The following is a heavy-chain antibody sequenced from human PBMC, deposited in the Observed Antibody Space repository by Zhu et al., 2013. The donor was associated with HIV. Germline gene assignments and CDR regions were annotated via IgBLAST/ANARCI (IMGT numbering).Heavy chain of an antibody. CDR1: GYTFSDYY. CDR2: INPNSGGT. J-gene: IGHJ4*02. Sequence: QVQLVQSGAEVKKPGASVKVSCKASGYTFSDYYMHWVRQAPGQGLEWMGWINPNSGGTNYAQKFQGRVTMTRDTSTSTAYMELSRLRSDDTAVYYCARVVYSSAWYEFGYWGQGNLVTVSS. D-gene: IGHD6-13*01. V-gene: IGHV1-2*02. CDR3: ARVVYSSAWYEFGY.